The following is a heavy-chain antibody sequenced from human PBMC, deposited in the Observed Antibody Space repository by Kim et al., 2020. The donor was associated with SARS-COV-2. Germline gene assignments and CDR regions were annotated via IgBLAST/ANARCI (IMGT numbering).Heavy chain of an antibody. Sequence: STYTNPSLKRRVTISGETSKNQFSLKLSSVTAADTAVYYCASGELVTFDYWGQGTLVTVSS. J-gene: IGHJ4*02. V-gene: IGHV4-30-2*04. CDR3: ASGELVTFDY. CDR2: ST. D-gene: IGHD5-18*01.